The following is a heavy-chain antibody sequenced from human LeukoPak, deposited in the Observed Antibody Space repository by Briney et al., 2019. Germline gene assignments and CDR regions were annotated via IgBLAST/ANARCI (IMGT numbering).Heavy chain of an antibody. D-gene: IGHD1-7*01. CDR3: ARKTGTTFDWFDP. V-gene: IGHV3-21*01. Sequence: GGSLRLSCAASGFTFSSYSMNWVRQAPGKGLEWVSSISSSSSYIYYADSVKGRFTIARDNAKNSLYLQMNSLRAEDTAVYYCARKTGTTFDWFDPWGQVPLVTVSS. J-gene: IGHJ5*02. CDR1: GFTFSSYS. CDR2: ISSSSSYI.